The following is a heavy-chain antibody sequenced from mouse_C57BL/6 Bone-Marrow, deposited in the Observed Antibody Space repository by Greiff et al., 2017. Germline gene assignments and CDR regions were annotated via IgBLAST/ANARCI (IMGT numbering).Heavy chain of an antibody. J-gene: IGHJ1*03. CDR2: IRNKANGYTT. CDR1: GFTFTDYY. CDR3: AREDYRWYFDV. V-gene: IGHV7-3*01. D-gene: IGHD5-5*01. Sequence: DVMLVESGGGLVQPGGSLSLSCAASGFTFTDYYMSWVRQPPGKALEWLGFIRNKANGYTTEYSASVKGRFTISRDNSQSILYLQMNALRAEDSATYYCAREDYRWYFDVWGTGTTVTVSS.